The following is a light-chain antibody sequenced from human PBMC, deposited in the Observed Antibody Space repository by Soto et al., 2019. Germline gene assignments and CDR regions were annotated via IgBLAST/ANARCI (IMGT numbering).Light chain of an antibody. V-gene: IGLV2-23*01. J-gene: IGLJ1*01. CDR2: EGS. Sequence: PDRKKASWVSVSIGEAVAIFCTRNSSDVGSYNLVSWYQQHPGKAPKPMIYEGSKRPSGVSNRFSGYKSGNTASLTISGLHAEDEADYYCCSYAGSSTSYVFGTGTKVTVL. CDR1: SSDVGSYNL. CDR3: CSYAGSSTSYV.